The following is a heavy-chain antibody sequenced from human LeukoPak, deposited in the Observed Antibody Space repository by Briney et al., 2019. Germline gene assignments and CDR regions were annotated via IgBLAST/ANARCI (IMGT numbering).Heavy chain of an antibody. Sequence: PSETLSPTCTVSGGSISIGDYYWSWIRQPPGKGLQRIGYIYYSGSTYYNPSLKSRVTISVDTSKNQFSLKLSSVTAADTAVYYCAREGSTGPAAPFDYWGQGTLVTVSS. J-gene: IGHJ4*02. V-gene: IGHV4-30-4*08. CDR1: GGSISIGDYY. CDR2: IYYSGST. D-gene: IGHD2-2*01. CDR3: AREGSTGPAAPFDY.